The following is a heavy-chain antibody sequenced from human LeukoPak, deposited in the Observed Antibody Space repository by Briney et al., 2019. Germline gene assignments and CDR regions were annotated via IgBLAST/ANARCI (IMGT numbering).Heavy chain of an antibody. CDR1: GYTFTGYY. D-gene: IGHD3-16*02. V-gene: IGHV1-2*04. J-gene: IGHJ4*02. Sequence: ASVKVSCKASGYTFTGYYMHWVRQAPGQGLEWMGWINPNSGGTNYAQKFQGWVTMTRDTSISTAYMELSRLRAEDTAVYYCARDRVDLVWGSYRLNYYFDYWGQGTLVTVSS. CDR2: INPNSGGT. CDR3: ARDRVDLVWGSYRLNYYFDY.